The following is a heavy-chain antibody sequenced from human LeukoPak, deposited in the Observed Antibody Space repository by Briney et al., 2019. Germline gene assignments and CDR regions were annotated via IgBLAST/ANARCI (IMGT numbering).Heavy chain of an antibody. CDR3: AKLFTGSVD. J-gene: IGHJ4*02. Sequence: PGGSLRLSCVASGFPFSTYGMSWVRQAPGKGLEWVSAIGGSGVTTYYADSAKGRFTISRDSSRNTLYLNMNSLRAEDTAVYYCAKLFTGSVDWGQGTLVTVSS. V-gene: IGHV3-23*01. CDR2: IGGSGVTT. D-gene: IGHD5/OR15-5a*01. CDR1: GFPFSTYG.